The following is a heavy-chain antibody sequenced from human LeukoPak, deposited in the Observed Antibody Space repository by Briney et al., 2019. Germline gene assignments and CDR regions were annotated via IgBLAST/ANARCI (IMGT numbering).Heavy chain of an antibody. J-gene: IGHJ4*02. D-gene: IGHD3-22*01. CDR3: AGGNYYDSSGYYLSDY. Sequence: GASVKVSCKASGGTFSSYAISWVRQAPGQGLEWMGGIIPIFGTANYAQKFQGRVTITADESTSTAYMELSSLRSEDTAVYYCAGGNYYDSSGYYLSDYWGQGTLVTVSS. V-gene: IGHV1-69*13. CDR2: IIPIFGTA. CDR1: GGTFSSYA.